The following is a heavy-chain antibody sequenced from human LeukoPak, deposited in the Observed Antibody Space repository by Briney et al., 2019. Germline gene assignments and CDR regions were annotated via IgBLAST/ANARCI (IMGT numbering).Heavy chain of an antibody. CDR2: ISGSGGST. CDR3: AKDRGGGSGSYYKGLDY. CDR1: GFTFSSYA. V-gene: IGHV3-23*01. Sequence: GGSLRLSCAASGFTFSSYAMSWVRQAPGKGLEWVSAISGSGGSTYYADSVKGRFTISRDNSKNTLYLQMNSLRAEDTAVYYCAKDRGGGSGSYYKGLDYWGQETLVTVSS. D-gene: IGHD3-10*01. J-gene: IGHJ4*02.